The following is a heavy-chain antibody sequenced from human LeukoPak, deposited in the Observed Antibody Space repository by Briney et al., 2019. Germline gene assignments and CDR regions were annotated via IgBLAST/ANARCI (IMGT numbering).Heavy chain of an antibody. CDR3: ARDMGGLAADGNWFDP. CDR2: ISAYNGNT. J-gene: IGHJ5*02. D-gene: IGHD6-13*01. V-gene: IGHV1-18*01. Sequence: ASVKVSCKASGYTFTSYGISWVRQAPGQGLEWMGWISAYNGNTNYAQNLQGRVTMTTDTSTTTAYMELRTLRSDDTAVYYCARDMGGLAADGNWFDPWGQGTLVTVSS. CDR1: GYTFTSYG.